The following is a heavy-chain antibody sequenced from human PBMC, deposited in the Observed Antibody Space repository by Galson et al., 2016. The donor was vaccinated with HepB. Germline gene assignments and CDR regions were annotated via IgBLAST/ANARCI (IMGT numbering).Heavy chain of an antibody. J-gene: IGHJ4*02. D-gene: IGHD1-14*01. CDR2: ISDNGHAT. CDR3: AKCPPGTRGSLDS. CDR1: GFTFNSYA. Sequence: SLRLSCAGSGFTFNSYAMNWVRQAPGKGLEWISLISDNGHATYYADSVRGRFSIARANSKNTLYLQMNSLRADDPAVYYCAKCPPGTRGSLDSWGQGTLVTVSS. V-gene: IGHV3-23*01.